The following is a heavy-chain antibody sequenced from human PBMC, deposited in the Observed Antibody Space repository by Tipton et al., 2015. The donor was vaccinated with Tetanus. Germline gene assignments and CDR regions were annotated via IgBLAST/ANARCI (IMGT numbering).Heavy chain of an antibody. CDR3: ARAHCSDGVCNFDY. V-gene: IGHV5-51*01. CDR1: GYDFSMYW. J-gene: IGHJ4*02. D-gene: IGHD2-8*01. Sequence: QLVQSGAEIKKPGDSLKISCKGSGYDFSMYWIGWVRQLPGKGLQCMGIIYPGDSDTRYSPSFQGQVTISVDKSISTAYLQWSSLKASDTSMFYCARAHCSDGVCNFDYWGQGALVTVAS. CDR2: IYPGDSDT.